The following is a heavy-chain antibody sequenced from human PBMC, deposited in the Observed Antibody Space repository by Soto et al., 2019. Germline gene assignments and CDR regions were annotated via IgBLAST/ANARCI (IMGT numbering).Heavy chain of an antibody. CDR1: GFTFSDYY. CDR3: ARDPYYYYYYGMDV. Sequence: GGSLRLSCAASGFTFSDYYMSWIRQAPGKGLEWVSYISSSSSYTNYADSAKGRFTISRDNAKNSLYLQMNSLRAEDTAVYYCARDPYYYYYYGMDVWGQGTTVTVYS. V-gene: IGHV3-11*06. CDR2: ISSSSSYT. J-gene: IGHJ6*02.